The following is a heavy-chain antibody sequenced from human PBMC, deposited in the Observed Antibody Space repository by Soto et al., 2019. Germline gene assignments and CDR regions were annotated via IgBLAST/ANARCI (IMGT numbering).Heavy chain of an antibody. CDR3: AHRQKWLRSTHFDY. D-gene: IGHD5-12*01. CDR1: GFSLSTSGVG. CDR2: IYWDDDK. V-gene: IGHV2-5*02. J-gene: IGHJ4*02. Sequence: QITLKESGPTLVKPTQTLTLTCTFSGFSLSTSGVGVGWIRQPPGKALEWLALIYWDDDKRYSPSLKSRLTITKDTSKNQVVLTMTNMDPVDTATYYCAHRQKWLRSTHFDYWGQGTLVTVSS.